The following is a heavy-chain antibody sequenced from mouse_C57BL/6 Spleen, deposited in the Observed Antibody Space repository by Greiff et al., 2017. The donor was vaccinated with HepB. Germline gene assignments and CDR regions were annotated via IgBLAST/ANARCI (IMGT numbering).Heavy chain of an antibody. Sequence: EVKVVESVAELVRPGASVKLSCTASGFNIKNTYMHWVKQRPEQGLEWIGRIDPANGNTKYAPKFQGKATITADTSSNTAYLQLSSLTSEDTAIYYCARADYYGSSPFAYWGQGTLVTVSA. CDR3: ARADYYGSSPFAY. D-gene: IGHD1-1*01. CDR2: IDPANGNT. CDR1: GFNIKNTY. J-gene: IGHJ3*01. V-gene: IGHV14-3*01.